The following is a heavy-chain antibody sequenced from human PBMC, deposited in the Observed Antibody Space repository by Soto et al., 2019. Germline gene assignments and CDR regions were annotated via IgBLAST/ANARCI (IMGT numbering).Heavy chain of an antibody. CDR1: GGSISSYY. CDR3: ARERPAAKYSSSSTWFDP. V-gene: IGHV4-59*01. Sequence: QVQLQESGPGLVKPSETLSLTCTVSGGSISSYYWSWIRQPPGKGLEWVGYIYYSGSTNYNPSLKSRVTISVDTSKNQFSLKLSSVTAADTAVYYCARERPAAKYSSSSTWFDPWGQGTLVTVSS. CDR2: IYYSGST. D-gene: IGHD6-6*01. J-gene: IGHJ5*02.